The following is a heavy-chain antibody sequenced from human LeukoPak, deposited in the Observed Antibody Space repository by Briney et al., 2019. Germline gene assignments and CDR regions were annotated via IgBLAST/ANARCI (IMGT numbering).Heavy chain of an antibody. CDR2: IYSGGST. Sequence: GGSLRLSCVGSGLSVSSDYMNWVRQAPGRGLEWVSVIYSGGSTYYADSVKGRFTISRDNSKNILYLQMNSLRSEDTAIYYCTSSYYGRGDYWGQGTLVTVSS. CDR3: TSSYYGRGDY. CDR1: GLSVSSDY. D-gene: IGHD3-22*01. V-gene: IGHV3-53*01. J-gene: IGHJ4*02.